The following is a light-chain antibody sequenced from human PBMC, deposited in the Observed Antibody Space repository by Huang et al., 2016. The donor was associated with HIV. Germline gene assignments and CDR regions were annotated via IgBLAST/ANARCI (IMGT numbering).Light chain of an antibody. Sequence: DIQMTKSPSSLSVSVGDRVTIACRASQSISSYLNWYQQKPGKAPKLLIYAASTLQSGVPPRFSGSGSGTDFTLTISSLQPEDFATYYCQQSYSTPYTFGPGTKVDVK. J-gene: IGKJ3*01. CDR1: QSISSY. V-gene: IGKV1-39*01. CDR3: QQSYSTPYT. CDR2: AAS.